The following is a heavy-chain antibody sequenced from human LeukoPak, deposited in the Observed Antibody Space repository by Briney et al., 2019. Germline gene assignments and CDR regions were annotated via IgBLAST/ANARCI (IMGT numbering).Heavy chain of an antibody. V-gene: IGHV3-23*01. J-gene: IGHJ4*02. CDR1: GFTFSSYA. CDR3: AKDDAWLQFGE. D-gene: IGHD3-10*01. Sequence: GGSLRLSCAASGFTFSSYAMNWVRKAPGKGLEWVSGISPRGDITYYADSVKGRFTVSRDNFKNTLYLEVISLTAEDTAVYYCAKDDAWLQFGEWSQGTLVTVSS. CDR2: ISPRGDIT.